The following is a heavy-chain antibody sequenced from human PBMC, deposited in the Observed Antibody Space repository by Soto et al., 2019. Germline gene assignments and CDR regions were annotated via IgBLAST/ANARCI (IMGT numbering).Heavy chain of an antibody. J-gene: IGHJ6*02. CDR1: GYSFTSYW. V-gene: IGHV5-10-1*01. D-gene: IGHD6-19*01. Sequence: GESLKISCQGSGYSFTSYWISWVRQMPGKGLEWMGRIDPSDSYTNYSPSFQGHVTISADKSISTAYLQWSSLKASDTAMYYCASRLSESSGWYYYYYGMDVWGQGTTVTVSS. CDR3: ASRLSESSGWYYYYYGMDV. CDR2: IDPSDSYT.